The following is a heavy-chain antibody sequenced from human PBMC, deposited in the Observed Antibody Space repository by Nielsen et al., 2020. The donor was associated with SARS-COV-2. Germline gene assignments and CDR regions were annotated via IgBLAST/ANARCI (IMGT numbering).Heavy chain of an antibody. J-gene: IGHJ4*02. CDR2: INPNSGGT. Sequence: ASVKVSCKASGYTFTSYGISWVRQAPGQGLEWMVWINPNSGGTNYAQKFQGWVTMTRDTSISTAYMELSRLRSDDTAVYYCARGEWSSSSVVDIDYWGQGTLVTVSS. CDR3: ARGEWSSSSVVDIDY. CDR1: GYTFTSYG. V-gene: IGHV1-2*04. D-gene: IGHD6-6*01.